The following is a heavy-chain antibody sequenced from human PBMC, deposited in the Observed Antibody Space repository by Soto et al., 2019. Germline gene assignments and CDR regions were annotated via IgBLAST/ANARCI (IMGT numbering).Heavy chain of an antibody. V-gene: IGHV2-5*02. CDR1: GFSLSASGVG. CDR3: APKGGGDRILDY. D-gene: IGHD3-16*01. Sequence: QITLKESGPTLVKPTQTLTLTCTFSGFSLSASGVGVGWIRQPPGKALEWLAIIYWDDAKHYSPSLKSSLTIPKDPSKTRVVLKMTNMGPVDTATYYCAPKGGGDRILDYWGQGTLVTVSS. J-gene: IGHJ4*02. CDR2: IYWDDAK.